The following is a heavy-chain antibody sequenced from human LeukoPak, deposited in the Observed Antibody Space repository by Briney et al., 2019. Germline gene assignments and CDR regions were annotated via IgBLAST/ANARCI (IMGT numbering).Heavy chain of an antibody. CDR3: ARQYYDILTGYYTDYYFDY. J-gene: IGHJ4*02. V-gene: IGHV4-39*01. CDR2: IYYSGST. D-gene: IGHD3-9*01. CDR1: GGSISSSSYY. Sequence: PSETLSLTCTVSGGSISSSSYYWGWIRQPPGKGLEWIGSIYYSGSTYYNPSLKSRVTISVDTSENQFSLKLGSVTAADTAVYYCARQYYDILTGYYTDYYFDYWGQGTLVTVSS.